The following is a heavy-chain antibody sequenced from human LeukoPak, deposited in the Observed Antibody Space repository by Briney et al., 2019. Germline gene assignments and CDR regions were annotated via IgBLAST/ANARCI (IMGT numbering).Heavy chain of an antibody. Sequence: GGSLRLSCAASGFILSSYTMDWVRQAPGRGLEWVSSIGTSTSYIFYADSVKGRFTMSRDNAINSVYLQMNSLRAEDTAVYYCARGWSDGMDVWGQGSTATVS. CDR1: GFILSSYT. D-gene: IGHD3-3*01. CDR3: ARGWSDGMDV. V-gene: IGHV3-21*01. CDR2: IGTSTSYI. J-gene: IGHJ6*02.